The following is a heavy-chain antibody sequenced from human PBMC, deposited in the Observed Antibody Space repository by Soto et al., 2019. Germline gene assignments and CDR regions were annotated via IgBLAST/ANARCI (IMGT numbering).Heavy chain of an antibody. V-gene: IGHV3-21*01. D-gene: IGHD5-18*01. Sequence: EVQLVESGGVLVKPGGSLRLSCAASGFTFSSYSMNWVRQAPGKGLEWVSYISSTSSYIYYADSVKGRFTISRDNAKNSLYLQMNSLRAEDTAVYYCARSGYSYGRNWFDPWGQGTLVTVSS. CDR3: ARSGYSYGRNWFDP. CDR2: ISSTSSYI. CDR1: GFTFSSYS. J-gene: IGHJ5*02.